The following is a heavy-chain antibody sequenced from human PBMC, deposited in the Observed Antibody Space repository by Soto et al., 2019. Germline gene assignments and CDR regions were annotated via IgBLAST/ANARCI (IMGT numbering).Heavy chain of an antibody. Sequence: PGGSLRLSCAASGFTFSGSAMHWVRQASGKGLEWVGFIRSKAYGGTTEYAASVKGRFTISRDDSKSIAYLQMNSLKTEDTAVYYCTRVHSSYYYYGMDVWGQGTTVTVSS. D-gene: IGHD1-26*01. CDR1: GFTFSGSA. V-gene: IGHV3-49*04. CDR2: IRSKAYGGTT. CDR3: TRVHSSYYYYGMDV. J-gene: IGHJ6*02.